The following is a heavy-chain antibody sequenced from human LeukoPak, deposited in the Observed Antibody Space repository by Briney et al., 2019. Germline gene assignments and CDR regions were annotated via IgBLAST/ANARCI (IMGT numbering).Heavy chain of an antibody. J-gene: IGHJ3*02. CDR3: ARLRTTSHDAFDI. CDR2: IYYSGST. Sequence: PSETLSLTCTVSGGSISSNSNYWGWIRQPPGKGLEWIGSIYYSGSTYYNLSLKSRVTISVDTSKNQFSLNLSSVTAADTAVYYCARLRTTSHDAFDIWGQGTMVTVSS. CDR1: GGSISSNSNY. D-gene: IGHD2-2*01. V-gene: IGHV4-39*01.